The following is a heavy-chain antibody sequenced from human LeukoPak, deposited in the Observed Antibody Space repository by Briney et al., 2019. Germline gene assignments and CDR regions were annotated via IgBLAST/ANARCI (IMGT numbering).Heavy chain of an antibody. J-gene: IGHJ4*02. V-gene: IGHV3-11*01. CDR1: GFSFSDYF. Sequence: GGSLRLSCSASGFSFSDYFMGWIRQAPGQGLEWVSSTTSSGNTVYYADSVKGRFTISRDNSKNTLYLQMNSLRAEDTAVYYCAKLNYYGFDYWGQGTLVTVSS. CDR3: AKLNYYGFDY. D-gene: IGHD3-10*01. CDR2: TTSSGNTV.